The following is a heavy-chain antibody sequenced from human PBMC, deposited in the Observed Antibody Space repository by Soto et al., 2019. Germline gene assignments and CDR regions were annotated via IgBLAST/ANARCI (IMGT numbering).Heavy chain of an antibody. V-gene: IGHV3-21*01. CDR1: GFTFSSYS. J-gene: IGHJ6*03. D-gene: IGHD1-1*01. CDR3: ARDGGWELESYYMDV. CDR2: ISSSSSYI. Sequence: EVQLVESGGGLVKPGGSLRLSCAASGFTFSSYSMNWVRQAPGKGLEWVSSISSSSSYIYYADSVKGRFTISRDNAKNSLYLQMNRLRAEDTAVYYCARDGGWELESYYMDVWGKGTTVTVSS.